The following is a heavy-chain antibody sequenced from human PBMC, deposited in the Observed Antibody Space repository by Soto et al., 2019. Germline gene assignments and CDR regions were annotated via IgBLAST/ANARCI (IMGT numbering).Heavy chain of an antibody. V-gene: IGHV1-8*01. Sequence: ASVKVSCKASGYTFTSYDINWVRQATGQGLEWMGWMNPNSGNTGYAQKFQGRVTMTRNTSISTAYMELSSLRSEDTAVYYCARKKVDYSNYYYYYSMDVWGKGTTVTVSS. CDR2: MNPNSGNT. CDR1: GYTFTSYD. D-gene: IGHD4-4*01. J-gene: IGHJ6*03. CDR3: ARKKVDYSNYYYYYSMDV.